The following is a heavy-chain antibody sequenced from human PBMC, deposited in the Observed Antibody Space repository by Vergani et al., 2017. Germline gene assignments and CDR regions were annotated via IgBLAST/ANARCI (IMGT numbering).Heavy chain of an antibody. J-gene: IGHJ3*02. D-gene: IGHD3-22*01. CDR2: IIPIFGTA. Sequence: QVQLVQSGAEVKKPGSSVKVSCKASGGTFSSYAISWVRQAPGQGLEWMGGIIPIFGTANYAQKFQGRVTITADESTSTAYMELSSLRSEDTAVYYCARDGPDSSGYNFHDAFDIWGQGTMVTVSS. V-gene: IGHV1-69*01. CDR1: GGTFSSYA. CDR3: ARDGPDSSGYNFHDAFDI.